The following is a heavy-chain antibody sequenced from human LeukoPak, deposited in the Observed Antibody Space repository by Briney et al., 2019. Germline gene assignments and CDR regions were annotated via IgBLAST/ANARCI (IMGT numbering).Heavy chain of an antibody. Sequence: GGSLRLSCAASASTFSNDAIHWVRQAPGKGLEWVAVISYDGSNKYYADSVKGRFTISRDNSKNTLYLQMNSLRAEDTAVYYCARGFGAGGYALDIWGQGTMVTVSS. D-gene: IGHD3-16*01. CDR1: ASTFSNDA. J-gene: IGHJ3*02. CDR2: ISYDGSNK. CDR3: ARGFGAGGYALDI. V-gene: IGHV3-30-3*01.